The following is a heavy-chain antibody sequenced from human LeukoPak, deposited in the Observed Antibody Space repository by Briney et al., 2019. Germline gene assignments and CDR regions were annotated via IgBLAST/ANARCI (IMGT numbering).Heavy chain of an antibody. J-gene: IGHJ3*02. Sequence: HPGGSLRLSCAASGFTFNSYAMNWVRQAPGKGLEWVSTISSSGNNTYYTDSVKGRFTISRDNSKNTLYLQMNSLRAEDTAVYYCAKGTIYYDSTVGAFDIWGPGTMVTVSS. D-gene: IGHD3-22*01. CDR2: ISSSGNNT. CDR1: GFTFNSYA. V-gene: IGHV3-23*01. CDR3: AKGTIYYDSTVGAFDI.